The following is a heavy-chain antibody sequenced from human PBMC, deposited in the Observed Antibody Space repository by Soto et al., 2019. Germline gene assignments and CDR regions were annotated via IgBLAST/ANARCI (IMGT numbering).Heavy chain of an antibody. J-gene: IGHJ5*02. Sequence: EAQLLESGGGLAHQGGSLTLSCAASGVTFSSDAMTWVRQAPGKGLEGLSTISNSGGTTHYADSVKGRFTVSRDNFKSTLYLLMNSLRAEDTAVYYCAKLRRGTTGTEGFDPWGQGTLVTVSS. CDR1: GVTFSSDA. V-gene: IGHV3-23*01. CDR2: ISNSGGTT. CDR3: AKLRRGTTGTEGFDP. D-gene: IGHD1-7*01.